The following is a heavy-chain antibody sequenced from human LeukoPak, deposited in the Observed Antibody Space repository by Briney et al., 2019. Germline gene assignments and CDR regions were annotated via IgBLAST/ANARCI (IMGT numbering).Heavy chain of an antibody. Sequence: GGSLRLSCAASGFIFSNYAMSWVRQAPGKGLEWVSAIVGSGATTYYADSVRGRFTISRDNSKNTLYLQMNSLRAEDTAVYYCAKWGDYDILTGYYVSDYWGQGTLVTVSS. CDR2: IVGSGATT. D-gene: IGHD3-9*01. CDR3: AKWGDYDILTGYYVSDY. V-gene: IGHV3-23*01. J-gene: IGHJ4*02. CDR1: GFIFSNYA.